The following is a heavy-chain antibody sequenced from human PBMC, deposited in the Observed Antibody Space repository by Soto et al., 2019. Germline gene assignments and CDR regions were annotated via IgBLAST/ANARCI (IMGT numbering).Heavy chain of an antibody. D-gene: IGHD2-15*01. CDR2: FYSSENT. J-gene: IGHJ6*02. CDR3: AKLAGYCSGNSCRGDYAMDV. Sequence: PSETLSLTCSVSGGSISSKSYSWGWIRQPPGKGLEWIGTFYSSENTYYNPSLMSRVTISVDTSKNQFSLKLSSVTAADTAVYYCAKLAGYCSGNSCRGDYAMDVWGQGTTVT. V-gene: IGHV4-39*01. CDR1: GGSISSKSYS.